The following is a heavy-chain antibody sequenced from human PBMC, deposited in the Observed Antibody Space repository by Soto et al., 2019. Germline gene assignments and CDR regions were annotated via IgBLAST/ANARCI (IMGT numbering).Heavy chain of an antibody. CDR1: GGTFSSSA. D-gene: IGHD6-19*01. CDR3: ARSETAGHKGFDI. J-gene: IGHJ3*02. CDR2: IIPTFGTS. Sequence: QVQLEQSGAEVWKPGSSVKVSCKASGGTFSSSAINWLRQAPGQGPEWMGGIIPTFGTSNYIPKLRGRVTITADTSTNTAYMEVSSLTSEDTAMYYCARSETAGHKGFDIWGQGTMVTVSA. V-gene: IGHV1-69*06.